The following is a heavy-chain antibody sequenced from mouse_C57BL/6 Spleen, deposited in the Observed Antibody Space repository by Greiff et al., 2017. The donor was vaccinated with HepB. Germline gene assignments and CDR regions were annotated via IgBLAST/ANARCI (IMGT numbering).Heavy chain of an antibody. Sequence: EVQVVESGGDLVKPGGSLKLSCAASGFTFSSYGMSWVRQTPDKRLEWVATISSGGSYTYYPDSVKGRFTISRDNAKNTLYLQMSSLKSEDTAMYYCARVYGSSYGYFDVWGTGTTVTVSS. CDR3: ARVYGSSYGYFDV. D-gene: IGHD1-1*01. CDR1: GFTFSSYG. V-gene: IGHV5-6*01. CDR2: ISSGGSYT. J-gene: IGHJ1*03.